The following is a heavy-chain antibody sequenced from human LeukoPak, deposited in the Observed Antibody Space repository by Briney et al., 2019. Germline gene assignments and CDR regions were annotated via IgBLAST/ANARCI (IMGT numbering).Heavy chain of an antibody. J-gene: IGHJ5*02. V-gene: IGHV3-15*01. CDR3: TTEDIVVVVGAYDP. CDR1: GFTFSHAW. D-gene: IGHD2-15*01. Sequence: GGSLRLSCAASGFTFSHAWMTWVRQAPGKGLEWVGRIKSKTDGGTTDYAAPVKGRFTISRDDSKNTLYLQINGLKIEDTAVYYCTTEDIVVVVGAYDPWGQGTLVTVSS. CDR2: IKSKTDGGTT.